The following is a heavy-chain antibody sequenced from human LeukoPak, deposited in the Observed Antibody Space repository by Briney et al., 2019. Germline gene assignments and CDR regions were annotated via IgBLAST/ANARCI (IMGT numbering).Heavy chain of an antibody. J-gene: IGHJ4*02. D-gene: IGHD1-14*01. V-gene: IGHV3-23*01. CDR3: AKDEHANNPLYYFDY. Sequence: GGSLRLSCAASGFTFSSYAMSWVRQAPGKGLEWVSAISGSGGSTYYADSVKGRFTISRDNSKYTLYLQMNSLRAEDTAVYYCAKDEHANNPLYYFDYWGQGTLVTVSS. CDR1: GFTFSSYA. CDR2: ISGSGGST.